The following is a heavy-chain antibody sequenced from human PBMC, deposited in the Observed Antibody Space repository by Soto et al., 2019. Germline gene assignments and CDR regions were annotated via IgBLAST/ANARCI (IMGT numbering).Heavy chain of an antibody. CDR2: TYHSGRT. D-gene: IGHD5-12*01. CDR3: ARGGYSVYDFDY. J-gene: IGHJ4*02. CDR1: GGSISRGGYS. V-gene: IGHV4-30-2*01. Sequence: SETLSLTCAVSGGSISRGGYSWSWIRQPPGKGLEWIGNTYHSGRTNYNPSLKSRVTLSVDSSKNQFSLKLSSVIAADTAVYYCARGGYSVYDFDYWGQGTLVTVSS.